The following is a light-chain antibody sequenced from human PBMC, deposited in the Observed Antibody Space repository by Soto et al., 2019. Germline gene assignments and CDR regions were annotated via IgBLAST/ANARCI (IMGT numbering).Light chain of an antibody. V-gene: IGKV3D-15*01. Sequence: EIVLTQSPGTLSLSPGERATLSCRASQSVSRSYLAWCQQKPGQAPRLLIYGASTRATGIPARFSGSGSGTEFTLTISSLQSEDLAIYYCHQYKSWPPFTFGQGTRLEIK. J-gene: IGKJ5*01. CDR1: QSVSRSY. CDR3: HQYKSWPPFT. CDR2: GAS.